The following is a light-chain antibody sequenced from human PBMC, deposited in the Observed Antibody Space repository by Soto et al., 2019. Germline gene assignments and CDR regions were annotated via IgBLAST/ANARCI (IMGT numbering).Light chain of an antibody. CDR1: QSINSW. V-gene: IGKV1-5*03. Sequence: DIQMTQSPSTLSASIGDTVIITCRASQSINSWLAWYQQKPGKAPKLLIHKASTLESGVPSRFSGSESGTEFTLTISSLQPDDFATFYCQQYDRFPYPFGQGTKLEIK. CDR3: QQYDRFPYP. CDR2: KAS. J-gene: IGKJ2*01.